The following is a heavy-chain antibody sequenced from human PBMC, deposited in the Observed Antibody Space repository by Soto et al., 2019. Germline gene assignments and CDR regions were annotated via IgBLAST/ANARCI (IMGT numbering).Heavy chain of an antibody. CDR2: MSYDGTKK. CDR1: GFSFNSSA. J-gene: IGHJ4*02. V-gene: IGHV3-30-3*01. D-gene: IGHD3-22*01. CDR3: AKEYDFSGLWSGGLDN. Sequence: QVQLMEAGGGVVQPGRSLRLSCGASGFSFNSSAMHWVRQAPGKGLEWVAVMSYDGTKKNNAESVKGRFIISRDNSKNTLFLQMNSLRIEDTAVYYCAKEYDFSGLWSGGLDNWGQGTLVIVSS.